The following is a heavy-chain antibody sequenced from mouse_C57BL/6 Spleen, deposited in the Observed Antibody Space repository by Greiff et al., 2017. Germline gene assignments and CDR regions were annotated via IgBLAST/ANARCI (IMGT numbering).Heavy chain of an antibody. D-gene: IGHD1-1*01. J-gene: IGHJ1*03. CDR2: IDPSDSYT. V-gene: IGHV1-50*01. Sequence: VQLQQPGAELVKPGASVKLSCKASGYTFTSYWMQWVKQRPGQGLEWIGEIDPSDSYTNYNQKFKGKATLTVDTSSSTAYMQLSSLTSEDSAVYYCARGNYGSSSPWYFDVWGTGTTVTVSS. CDR1: GYTFTSYW. CDR3: ARGNYGSSSPWYFDV.